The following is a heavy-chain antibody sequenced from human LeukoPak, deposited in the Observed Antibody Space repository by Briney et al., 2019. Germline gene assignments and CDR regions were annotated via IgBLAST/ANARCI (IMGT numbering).Heavy chain of an antibody. CDR2: IYHSGST. D-gene: IGHD3-10*01. J-gene: IGHJ3*02. CDR1: GYSINSNYF. CDR3: TVTMIRGNFYDAFDI. V-gene: IGHV4-38-2*02. Sequence: PSETLSLTCTVSGYSINSNYFWVWIRQPPGKGLEWIGSIYHSGSTYYNPSLKSRITISVDTSKNQFSLKLSSVTAADTAVYYCTVTMIRGNFYDAFDIWGQGTMVTVSS.